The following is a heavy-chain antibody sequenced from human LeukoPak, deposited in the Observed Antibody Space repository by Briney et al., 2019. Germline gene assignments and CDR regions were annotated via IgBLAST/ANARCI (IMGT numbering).Heavy chain of an antibody. CDR3: ARKRRYCSGGSCYLGYFDY. J-gene: IGHJ4*02. V-gene: IGHV4-34*01. Sequence: SETLSLTCAVYGGSFSGYHWSWIRQPPGKGLEWIGEINHSGSTNYNPSLKSRVTISVDTSKNQFSLKLSSVTAADTAVYYCARKRRYCSGGSCYLGYFDYWGQGTLVTVSS. CDR1: GGSFSGYH. CDR2: INHSGST. D-gene: IGHD2-15*01.